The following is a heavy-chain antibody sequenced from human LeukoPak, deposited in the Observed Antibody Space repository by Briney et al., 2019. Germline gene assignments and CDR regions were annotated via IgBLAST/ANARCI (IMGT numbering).Heavy chain of an antibody. CDR3: ARGTTYYDILTGYYPLYYYYGMDV. Sequence: ASVKVSCKASGYTFTSYDINWVRQATGQGLEWMGWMNPNSGNTGYAQKFQGRVTMTRNTSISTAYMELSSLGSEDTAVYYCARGTTYYDILTGYYPLYYYYGMDVWGQGTAVTVSS. V-gene: IGHV1-8*01. CDR1: GYTFTSYD. CDR2: MNPNSGNT. J-gene: IGHJ6*02. D-gene: IGHD3-9*01.